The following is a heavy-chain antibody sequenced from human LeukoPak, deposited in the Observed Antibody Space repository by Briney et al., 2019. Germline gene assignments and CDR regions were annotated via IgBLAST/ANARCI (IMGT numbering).Heavy chain of an antibody. CDR3: ARNILFAFDI. CDR2: INGDGSAT. Sequence: GGSLRLSCAASGFTSSGYWIHWVRQRPGKGLVWVSRINGDGSATTYADSVKGRFTISRDNSKNTLYLQVNSLRAEDTAMYYCARNILFAFDIWGQGTMVTVSS. CDR1: GFTSSGYW. V-gene: IGHV3-74*01. D-gene: IGHD2/OR15-2a*01. J-gene: IGHJ3*02.